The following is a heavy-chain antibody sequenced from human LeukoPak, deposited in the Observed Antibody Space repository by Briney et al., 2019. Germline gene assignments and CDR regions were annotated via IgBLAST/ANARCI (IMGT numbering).Heavy chain of an antibody. V-gene: IGHV3-43*01. J-gene: IGHJ6*02. D-gene: IGHD6-19*01. CDR3: AKEMYSSVGYYYYGMDV. CDR2: ISWDGGST. CDR1: GFTFDDYT. Sequence: GGSLRLSCAASGFTFDDYTMHWVRQAPGKGLEWVSLISWDGGSTYYADSVKGRFTISRDNSKNSLYLQMNSLRTEDTALYYCAKEMYSSVGYYYYGMDVWGQGTTVTVSS.